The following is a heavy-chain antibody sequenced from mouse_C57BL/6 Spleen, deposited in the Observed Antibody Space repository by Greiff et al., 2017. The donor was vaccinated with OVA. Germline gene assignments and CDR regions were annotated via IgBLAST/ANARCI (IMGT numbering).Heavy chain of an antibody. V-gene: IGHV1-15*01. CDR1: GYTFTDYE. J-gene: IGHJ1*03. CDR3: TRDGSSEGNFDV. D-gene: IGHD1-1*01. Sequence: VQRVESGAELVRPGASVTLSCKASGYTFTDYEMHWVKQTPVHGLEWIGAIDPETGGTAYNQKFKGKAILTADKSSSTAYMELRSLTSEDSAVYYCTRDGSSEGNFDVWGTGTTVTVSS. CDR2: IDPETGGT.